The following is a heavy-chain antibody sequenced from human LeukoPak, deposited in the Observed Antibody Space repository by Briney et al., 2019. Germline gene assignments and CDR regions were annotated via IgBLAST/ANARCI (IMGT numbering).Heavy chain of an antibody. CDR1: GGTFSSYA. V-gene: IGHV1-69*05. Sequence: SVKVSCKTFGGTFSSYAISWVRQAPGQGLEWMGGIIPIFGTANYAQKFQGRVTITTDESTSTAYMELSSLRSEDTAVYYCARDVSSWYDGGGFDYWGQGTLVTVS. D-gene: IGHD6-13*01. CDR3: ARDVSSWYDGGGFDY. J-gene: IGHJ4*02. CDR2: IIPIFGTA.